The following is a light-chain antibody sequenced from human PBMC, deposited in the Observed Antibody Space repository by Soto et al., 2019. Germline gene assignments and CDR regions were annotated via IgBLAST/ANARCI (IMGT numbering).Light chain of an antibody. V-gene: IGKV3-15*01. J-gene: IGKJ5*01. CDR2: GAS. Sequence: VMRQSPATLSVSPRERATLSCRASQSVSSNLAWYQQKPGQAPRLLIYGASTRATGIPARFSGSGSGTEFTLTISSLQSEDFAVYYCQQYNNWPPWFHSITFGQRTRLEIK. CDR3: QQYNNWPPWFHSIT. CDR1: QSVSSN.